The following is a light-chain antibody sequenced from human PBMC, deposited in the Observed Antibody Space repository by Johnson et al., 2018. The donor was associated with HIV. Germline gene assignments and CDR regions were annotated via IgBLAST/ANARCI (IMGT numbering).Light chain of an antibody. V-gene: IGLV1-51*02. CDR2: ENN. Sequence: QSVLTQPPSVSAAPGQKVTISCSGSSSNIGNNYVSWYQQLPGTAPKLLIYENNKRPSGIPDRFSGSKSGTSATLGITGLQTGDEADYYCGTWDSSLSAGEVFGTGTKVTCL. CDR1: SSNIGNNY. J-gene: IGLJ1*01. CDR3: GTWDSSLSAGEV.